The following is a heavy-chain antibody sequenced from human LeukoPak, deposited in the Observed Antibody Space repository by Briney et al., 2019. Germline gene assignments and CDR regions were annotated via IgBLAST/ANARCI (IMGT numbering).Heavy chain of an antibody. Sequence: PGGSLRLSCAASGFTFSSYAMSWVRQAPGKGLEWVSAISGSGGSTYYADSVKGRFTISRDNSKNTLYLQMNSLRAEDTAVYYCAKNIVVVVAATPVAFDIWGQGTMVTVSS. CDR3: AKNIVVVVAATPVAFDI. J-gene: IGHJ3*02. CDR1: GFTFSSYA. CDR2: ISGSGGST. D-gene: IGHD2-15*01. V-gene: IGHV3-23*01.